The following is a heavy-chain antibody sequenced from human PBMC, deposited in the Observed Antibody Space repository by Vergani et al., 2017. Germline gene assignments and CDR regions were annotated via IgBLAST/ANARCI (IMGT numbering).Heavy chain of an antibody. CDR2: IYYSGST. V-gene: IGHV4-31*03. CDR3: ARVRGYCSSTSCRLNWYFDL. D-gene: IGHD2-2*01. J-gene: IGHJ2*01. CDR1: GGSISSGGYY. Sequence: QVQLQESGPGLVKPSQTLSLTCTVSGGSISSGGYYWSWIRQHPGKGLEWIGYIYYSGSTYYNPSLKSRVTISVDTSKNQFSLKLSSVTAADTAVYYCARVRGYCSSTSCRLNWYFDLWGRGTPVTVSS.